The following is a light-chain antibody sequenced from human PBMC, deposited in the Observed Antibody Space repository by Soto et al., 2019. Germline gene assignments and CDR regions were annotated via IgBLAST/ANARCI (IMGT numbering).Light chain of an antibody. CDR3: QQRSNWPFP. Sequence: EIVLTQSPATLSLSPGERATLSCRASQSVSSYLAWYQQKPGQPPRLLIYDASNRATGIPARFSGSGSGTDFTLTISSLEPEDFAVYYCQQRSNWPFPFGPGTKVDIK. CDR2: DAS. CDR1: QSVSSY. J-gene: IGKJ3*01. V-gene: IGKV3-11*01.